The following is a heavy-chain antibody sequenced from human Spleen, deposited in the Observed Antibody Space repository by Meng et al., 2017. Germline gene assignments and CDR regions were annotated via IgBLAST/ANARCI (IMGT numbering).Heavy chain of an antibody. CDR1: GFIFSDYF. CDR2: ISSSGTTI. J-gene: IGHJ4*02. Sequence: GESLKISCAASGFIFSDYFMSWIRQAPGKGLEWISYISSSGTTIYYADSVKGRFTISRDNSKNTLYLQMNSLRAEDTAVYYCAKGSSGYDPVGFDYWGQGTLVTVSS. V-gene: IGHV3-11*01. CDR3: AKGSSGYDPVGFDY. D-gene: IGHD6-25*01.